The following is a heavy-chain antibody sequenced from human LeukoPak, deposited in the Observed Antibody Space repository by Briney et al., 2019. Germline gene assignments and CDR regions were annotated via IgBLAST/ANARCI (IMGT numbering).Heavy chain of an antibody. J-gene: IGHJ4*02. V-gene: IGHV1-8*01. CDR1: GYTFTSYD. CDR2: MNPNSGNT. D-gene: IGHD6-19*01. Sequence: GASVKVSCKASGYTFTSYDINWVRQATGQGLEWMGWMNPNSGNTGYAQKFQGRVTMTRNTSISTAYMELSSLRSEDTAVYYCSRALGIAVAAVGYWGQGTLVTVSS. CDR3: SRALGIAVAAVGY.